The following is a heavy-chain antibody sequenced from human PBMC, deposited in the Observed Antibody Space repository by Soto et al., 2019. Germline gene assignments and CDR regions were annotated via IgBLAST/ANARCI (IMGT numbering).Heavy chain of an antibody. Sequence: GGSLRRSCAASGFTFSDYYMSWIRQAPGKGLEWVSYISSSGSTIYYADSVKGRFTISRDNAKNSLSPQMNSLRAEDTAVYFCARDNRGTFDYWGQGALVTSPQ. J-gene: IGHJ4*02. V-gene: IGHV3-11*01. CDR3: ARDNRGTFDY. D-gene: IGHD7-27*01. CDR1: GFTFSDYY. CDR2: ISSSGSTI.